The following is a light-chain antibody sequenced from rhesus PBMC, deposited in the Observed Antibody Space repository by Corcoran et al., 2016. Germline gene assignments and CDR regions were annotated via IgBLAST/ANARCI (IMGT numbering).Light chain of an antibody. J-gene: IGKJ3*01. CDR2: AES. Sequence: DIQTTQSPSSLSASVGDRVTITCRASQTISCYLAWYQQKLWKVPKLLIFAESHLASGVPSRVSGSGSGTEFTLTISSMQPEDFATYYCQHRNSHPPTFGPGTKLDIK. V-gene: IGKV1-44*02. CDR3: QHRNSHPPT. CDR1: QTISCY.